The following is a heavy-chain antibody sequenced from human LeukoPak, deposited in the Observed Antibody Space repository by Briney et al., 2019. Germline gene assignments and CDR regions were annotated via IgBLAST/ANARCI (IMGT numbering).Heavy chain of an antibody. CDR2: ISAYNGNT. V-gene: IGHV1-18*01. Sequence: ASVKVSCKASGYTFTSYGISWVRQAPGQGLEWMGWISAYNGNTSYAQKLQGRVTMTTDTSTSTAYMELRSLRSDDTAVYYCARDFDHMVRGPPPPPNFDYWGQGTLVAVSS. CDR1: GYTFTSYG. J-gene: IGHJ4*02. CDR3: ARDFDHMVRGPPPPPNFDY. D-gene: IGHD3-10*01.